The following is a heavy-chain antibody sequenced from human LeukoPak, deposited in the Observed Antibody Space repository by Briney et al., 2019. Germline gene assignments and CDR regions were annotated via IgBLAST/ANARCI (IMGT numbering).Heavy chain of an antibody. CDR1: GGSISSYY. CDR3: AREGDIVVVPAATTFDY. V-gene: IGHV4-4*07. D-gene: IGHD2-2*01. Sequence: PSETLSLTCTVSGGSISSYYWSWIRQPAGKGLEWIGRIYTSGSTNYNPSLKSRVTMSVDTSKNQFSLKLSSATAADTAVYYCAREGDIVVVPAATTFDYWGQGTLVTVSS. CDR2: IYTSGST. J-gene: IGHJ4*02.